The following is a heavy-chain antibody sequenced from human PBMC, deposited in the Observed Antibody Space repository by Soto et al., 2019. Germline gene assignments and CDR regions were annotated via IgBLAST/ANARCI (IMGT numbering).Heavy chain of an antibody. Sequence: PGGSLRLSCAASGFTVSSNYMSWVRQAPGKGLEWVSVIYSGGSTYYADPVKGRFTISRDNSKNTLYLQMNSLRAEDTAVYYCTRDPGGGSCYSHWGQGTLVTVSS. V-gene: IGHV3-53*01. CDR3: TRDPGGGSCYSH. CDR1: GFTVSSNY. D-gene: IGHD2-15*01. CDR2: IYSGGST. J-gene: IGHJ4*02.